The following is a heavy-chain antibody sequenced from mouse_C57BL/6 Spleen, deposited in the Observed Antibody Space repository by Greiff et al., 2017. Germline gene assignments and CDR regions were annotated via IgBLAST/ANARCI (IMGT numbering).Heavy chain of an antibody. V-gene: IGHV6-6*01. CDR1: GFTFSDAW. J-gene: IGHJ3*01. D-gene: IGHD2-4*01. Sequence: EVKLVESGGGLVQPGGSMKLSCAASGFTFSDAWMDWVRQSPEKGLEWVAEIRNKANNHATYYAESVKGRFTISRDDPKSSVYLQMNSLRAEDTGIYYCTRAYDYDVSWFAYWGQGTLVTVSA. CDR3: TRAYDYDVSWFAY. CDR2: IRNKANNHAT.